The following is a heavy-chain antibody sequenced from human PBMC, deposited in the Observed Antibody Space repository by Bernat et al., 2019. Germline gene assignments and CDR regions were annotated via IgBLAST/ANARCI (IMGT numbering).Heavy chain of an antibody. CDR2: ISSSGSTT. D-gene: IGHD3-16*01. J-gene: IGHJ4*02. Sequence: EVQLLESGGDSVQPGGSLRLSCAASGFTFSTYAMSWVRQAPGKGLEWVSTISSSGSTTYYPDSVKGRFTISRDNSKNSLYLQMSSLRAEDTAIYYCAKKHMMTSPGNYFDYWGRGTRVTVSS. V-gene: IGHV3-23*01. CDR1: GFTFSTYA. CDR3: AKKHMMTSPGNYFDY.